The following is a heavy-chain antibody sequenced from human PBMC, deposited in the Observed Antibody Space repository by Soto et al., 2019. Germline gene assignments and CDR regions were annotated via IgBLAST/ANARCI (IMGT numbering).Heavy chain of an antibody. CDR2: INTYNGNT. Sequence: GASVKVSCKASGYTFTNYGISWVRQAPGQGLEWMGWINTYNGNTNHAQKLQGRVTIFTDTSTSTAYMELRSLRSDDTAVYYCARGQVVAAQHWGQGTLVTVSS. V-gene: IGHV1-18*01. CDR1: GYTFTNYG. J-gene: IGHJ4*02. D-gene: IGHD2-15*01. CDR3: ARGQVVAAQH.